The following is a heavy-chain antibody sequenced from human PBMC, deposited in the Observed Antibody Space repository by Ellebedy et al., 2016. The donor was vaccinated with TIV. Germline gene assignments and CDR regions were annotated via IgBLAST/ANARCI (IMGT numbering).Heavy chain of an antibody. CDR3: ARDGVPVGVYCRGGSCHEDY. CDR2: INPNSGGT. V-gene: IGHV1-2*02. CDR1: GYTFTGYY. D-gene: IGHD2-15*01. J-gene: IGHJ4*02. Sequence: AASVKVSCKASGYTFTGYYMHWVRHAPGQGLEWMGWINPNSGGTNYAQKFQGRVTMTRDTSISTAYMELSRRKSDDKAVYYCARDGVPVGVYCRGGSCHEDYWGQGTLVTVSS.